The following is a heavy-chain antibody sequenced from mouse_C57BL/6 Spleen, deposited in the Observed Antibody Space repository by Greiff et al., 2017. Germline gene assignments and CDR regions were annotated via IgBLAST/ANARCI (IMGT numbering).Heavy chain of an antibody. CDR1: GYTFTDYY. V-gene: IGHV1-26*01. J-gene: IGHJ3*01. Sequence: EVKLQQSGPELVKPGASVKISCKASGYTFTDYYMNWVKQSHGKSLEWIGDINPNNGGTSYNQKFKGKATLTVDKSSSTAYMELRSLTSEDSAVYYWEGDTSASHLVYWAKGT. CDR3: EGDTSASHLVY. D-gene: IGHD3-3*01. CDR2: INPNNGGT.